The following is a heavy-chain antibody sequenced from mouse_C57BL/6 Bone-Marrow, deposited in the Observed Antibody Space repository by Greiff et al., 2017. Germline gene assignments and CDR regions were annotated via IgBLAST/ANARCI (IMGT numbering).Heavy chain of an antibody. CDR3: AIYYGYDWYFDV. J-gene: IGHJ1*03. V-gene: IGHV1-4*01. D-gene: IGHD2-2*01. Sequence: QVQLQQSGAELARPGASVKMSCKASGYTFTSYTMHWVKQRPGQGLEWIGYINPSSGYTKYNQKFKDKATLTADKSSSTAYMQLSSLTSEDSAVYYCAIYYGYDWYFDVWGTGTTGTVSS. CDR2: INPSSGYT. CDR1: GYTFTSYT.